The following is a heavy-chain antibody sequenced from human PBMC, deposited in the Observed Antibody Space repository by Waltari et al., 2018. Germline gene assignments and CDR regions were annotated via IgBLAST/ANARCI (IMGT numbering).Heavy chain of an antibody. CDR1: AFSVSGTY. Sequence: EVQLVESGGGLVQSGGSLRLSCEASAFSVSGTYMSWVRQAPEKGLGWVSGITSGGKTYYGDSVRGRFTMSRHDSKNTVYLQMDNLRPEDTAVFYCVTHSSNYYFAMDVWGPGTTVTVSS. J-gene: IGHJ6*02. D-gene: IGHD3-22*01. CDR3: VTHSSNYYFAMDV. V-gene: IGHV3-53*04. CDR2: ITSGGKT.